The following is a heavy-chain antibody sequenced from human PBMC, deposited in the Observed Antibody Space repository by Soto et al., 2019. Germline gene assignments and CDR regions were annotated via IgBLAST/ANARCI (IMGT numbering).Heavy chain of an antibody. Sequence: QVQLQESGPGLVKPSQTLSLTCTVSGGSISSGDYYWSWIRQPPGKGLEWIGYIYYSGRTYYNPSLKSRVTISVDTSKNQFSLKLSSGTAADTAVYYCARADDLDYGGNFAGSDAFDSWGQGTMVTVSS. CDR1: GGSISSGDYY. V-gene: IGHV4-30-4*01. CDR2: IYYSGRT. D-gene: IGHD4-17*01. CDR3: ARADDLDYGGNFAGSDAFDS. J-gene: IGHJ3*02.